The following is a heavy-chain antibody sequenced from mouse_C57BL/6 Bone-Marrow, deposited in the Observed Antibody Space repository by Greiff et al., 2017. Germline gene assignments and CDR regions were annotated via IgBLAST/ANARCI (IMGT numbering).Heavy chain of an antibody. Sequence: VQLQQSGAELVKPGASVKLSCKASGYTFTSYWMHWVKQRPGQGLEWIGMIHPNSGSTNYNEKFKSKATLTVDKSSSTAYMQLSSLTSEDSAVYYCARIPIYYGNDYWYFDVWGTGTTVTVSS. D-gene: IGHD2-1*01. CDR2: IHPNSGST. J-gene: IGHJ1*03. CDR3: ARIPIYYGNDYWYFDV. V-gene: IGHV1-64*01. CDR1: GYTFTSYW.